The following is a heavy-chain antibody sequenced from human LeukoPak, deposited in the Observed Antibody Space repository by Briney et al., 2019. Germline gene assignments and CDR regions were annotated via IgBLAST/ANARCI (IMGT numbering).Heavy chain of an antibody. CDR3: ATVVGPVKSGSYSLDY. D-gene: IGHD1-26*01. Sequence: ASVKVSCKVSGYTLTELSMHWVRQAPGKGLEWMGGFDPEDGETIYAQKFQGRVTMTEDTSTDTAYMELSSLRSDDTAVYYCATVVGPVKSGSYSLDYWGQGTLVPVS. CDR1: GYTLTELS. J-gene: IGHJ4*02. CDR2: FDPEDGET. V-gene: IGHV1-24*01.